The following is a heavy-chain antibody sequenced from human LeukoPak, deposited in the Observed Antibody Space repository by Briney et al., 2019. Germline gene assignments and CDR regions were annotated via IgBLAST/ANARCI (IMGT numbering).Heavy chain of an antibody. V-gene: IGHV3-33*01. CDR1: GFTFSVYG. D-gene: IGHD1-26*01. J-gene: IGHJ4*02. Sequence: PGRSLRLSCAASGFTFSVYGMHWVRQAPGKGLEWVAVMWYDGSNKYYADSVKGRFTISGDNSKNTLYLEMSSLRAEDTAVYFCARAGGSYYYYFDYWGQGTLVTVSS. CDR2: MWYDGSNK. CDR3: ARAGGSYYYYFDY.